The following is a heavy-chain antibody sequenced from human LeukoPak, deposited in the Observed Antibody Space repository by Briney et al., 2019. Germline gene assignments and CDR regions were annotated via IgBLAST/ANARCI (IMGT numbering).Heavy chain of an antibody. CDR2: IYYSGST. Sequence: TSETLSLTCTVSGGSISSHYWSWTRQPPGKGLEWIGYIYYSGSTNYNPSLKSRVTISVDTSKNQFTLKLSSVTAADTAVYYCARDWVRRGNWFDPWGQGTLVTVSS. CDR1: GGSISSHY. J-gene: IGHJ5*02. V-gene: IGHV4-59*11. D-gene: IGHD3-10*01. CDR3: ARDWVRRGNWFDP.